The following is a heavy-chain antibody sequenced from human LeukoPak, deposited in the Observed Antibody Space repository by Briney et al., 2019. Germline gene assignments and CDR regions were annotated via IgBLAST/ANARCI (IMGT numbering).Heavy chain of an antibody. V-gene: IGHV5-51*01. CDR3: ARLNYFDSSGFFDS. Sequence: GESLRISCTGSGHKFTNFWIGWVRQMPGEGLEWMGIIYSGDSDTRYSPSFQGQVTISADKSISTAYLQRSSLKASDTAMYYCARLNYFDSSGFFDSWGQGTLVTVSS. D-gene: IGHD3-22*01. CDR2: IYSGDSDT. J-gene: IGHJ4*02. CDR1: GHKFTNFW.